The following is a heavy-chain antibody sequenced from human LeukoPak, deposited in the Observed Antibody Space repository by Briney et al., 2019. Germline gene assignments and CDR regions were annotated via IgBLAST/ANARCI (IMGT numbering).Heavy chain of an antibody. CDR2: IYYSGST. J-gene: IGHJ6*03. V-gene: IGHV4-39*01. CDR3: ARLTYYDILTGYFPKYYYYYMDV. D-gene: IGHD3-9*01. Sequence: SETLSLTCSVSGGSISSYYWGWIRQPPGKGLEWIGRIYYSGSTYYNPSLKSRVTISVDTSKNQFSLKLSSVTAADTAVYYCARLTYYDILTGYFPKYYYYYMDVWGKGTTVTISS. CDR1: GGSISSYY.